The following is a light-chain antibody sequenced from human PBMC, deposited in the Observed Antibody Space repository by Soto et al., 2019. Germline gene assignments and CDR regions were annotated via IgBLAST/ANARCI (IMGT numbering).Light chain of an antibody. CDR2: GVN. CDR1: ISDFVLYNY. J-gene: IGLJ1*01. V-gene: IGLV2-14*01. Sequence: QSVLTQPASVSGSPGQSITISCSGTISDFVLYNYVSWYQQHPGKAPKLMIYGVNNRPSGVSNRFSGSKSGNTASLTISGLQDDDEADYYCSSYTTSSALQVFGTGTKVTVL. CDR3: SSYTTSSALQV.